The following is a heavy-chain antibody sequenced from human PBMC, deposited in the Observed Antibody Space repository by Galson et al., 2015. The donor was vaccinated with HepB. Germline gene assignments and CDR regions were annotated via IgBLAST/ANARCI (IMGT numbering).Heavy chain of an antibody. D-gene: IGHD3-9*01. J-gene: IGHJ6*02. CDR2: IKQDGSEK. CDR1: GFTFSSYW. CDR3: ARGGDILTGYWRVISYYYYGMDV. V-gene: IGHV3-7*03. Sequence: SLRLSCAASGFTFSSYWMSWVRQAPGKGLEWVANIKQDGSEKYYVDSVKGRFTISRDNAKNSLYLQMNSLRAEDTAVYYCARGGDILTGYWRVISYYYYGMDVWGQGTTVTVSS.